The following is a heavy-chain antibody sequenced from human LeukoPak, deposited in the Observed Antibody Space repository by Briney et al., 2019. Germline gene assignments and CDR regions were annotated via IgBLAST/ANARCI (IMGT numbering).Heavy chain of an antibody. Sequence: GGSLRLSCAASGFTFSSYAMHWVRQAPGKGLEWVAVISYDGSNKYYADSVKGRFTISRDNSKNTQYLQMNSLRAEDTAVYYCARDLDYWGQGTLVTVSS. CDR2: ISYDGSNK. CDR1: GFTFSSYA. V-gene: IGHV3-30*04. CDR3: ARDLDY. J-gene: IGHJ4*02.